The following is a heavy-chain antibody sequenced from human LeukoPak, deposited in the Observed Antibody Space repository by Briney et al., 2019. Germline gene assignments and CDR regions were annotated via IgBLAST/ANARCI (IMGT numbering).Heavy chain of an antibody. D-gene: IGHD3-22*01. J-gene: IGHJ4*02. Sequence: GGSLRLSCAASGFTISSFNMNWVRQAPGKGLEWVSSISSSSSYIYYADSVKGRFTISRHNAKNSLYLQMNSLRAEDTAVYYCARHVVAVGFDYWGQGTLVTVSS. V-gene: IGHV3-21*01. CDR2: ISSSSSYI. CDR1: GFTISSFN. CDR3: ARHVVAVGFDY.